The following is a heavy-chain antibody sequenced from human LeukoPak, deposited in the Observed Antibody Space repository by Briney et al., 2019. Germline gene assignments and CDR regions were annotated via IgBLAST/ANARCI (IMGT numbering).Heavy chain of an antibody. CDR1: GFTFSSYG. Sequence: GGSLRLSCAASGFTFSSYGMHWVRQAPGKGLEWVALISYDGINDYYADSVKGRFTISRDNSKNTLYLQMNSLRVEDTAVYSCAALHTITVTGVFIVGRNDYWGPGTLVTVSS. V-gene: IGHV3-30*03. CDR2: ISYDGIND. CDR3: AALHTITVTGVFIVGRNDY. J-gene: IGHJ4*02. D-gene: IGHD6-19*01.